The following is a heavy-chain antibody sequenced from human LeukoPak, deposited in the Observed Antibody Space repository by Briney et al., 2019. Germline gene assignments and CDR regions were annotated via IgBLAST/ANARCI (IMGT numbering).Heavy chain of an antibody. CDR3: ARGVYYYYYMDV. D-gene: IGHD6-6*01. J-gene: IGHJ6*03. CDR2: IYYSGST. V-gene: IGHV4-59*01. CDR1: GGSISSYY. Sequence: SETLSLTCTVSGGSISSYYWRWIRQPPGKGREWIGYIYYSGSTNYNPSLKSRVTISVDTSKNQFSLKLSSVTAADTAVYYCARGVYYYYYMDVWGKGTTVTVSS.